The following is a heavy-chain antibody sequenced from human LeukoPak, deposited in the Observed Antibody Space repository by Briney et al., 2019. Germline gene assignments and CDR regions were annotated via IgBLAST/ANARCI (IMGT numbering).Heavy chain of an antibody. CDR3: ARGWGGYYYDSSGYYYADY. CDR2: MNPNSGNT. V-gene: IGHV1-8*01. CDR1: GYTFTSYD. J-gene: IGHJ4*02. D-gene: IGHD3-22*01. Sequence: VASVTVSCKASGYTFTSYDINWVRQATGQGLEWMGWMNPNSGNTGYAQKFQGRVTMTRNTSISTAYMELSSLRSEDTAVYYCARGWGGYYYDSSGYYYADYWGQGTLVTVSS.